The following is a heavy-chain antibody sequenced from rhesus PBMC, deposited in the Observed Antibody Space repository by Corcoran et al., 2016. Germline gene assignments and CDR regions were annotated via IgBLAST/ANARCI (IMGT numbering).Heavy chain of an antibody. V-gene: IGHV2-174*01. J-gene: IGHJ4*01. D-gene: IGHD2-2*01. Sequence: QVTLKESGPALVKPTQTLTLTCTFSGFSISTSGMGVGWIRQPPGKAQEWLTLIYWDDDKYNSTYLKSRLTISKDTSKNQVVLTMTNMDPVDTATYYCARRSCTSTTCYFYFDYWGQGVLVTVSS. CDR3: ARRSCTSTTCYFYFDY. CDR1: GFSISTSGMG. CDR2: IYWDDDK.